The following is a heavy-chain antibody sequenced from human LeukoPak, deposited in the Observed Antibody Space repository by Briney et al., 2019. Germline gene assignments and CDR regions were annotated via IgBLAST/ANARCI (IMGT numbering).Heavy chain of an antibody. V-gene: IGHV3-20*04. D-gene: IGHD1-26*01. J-gene: IGHJ3*02. CDR2: INWNGGST. CDR3: AREGLGGSGSYLGAFDI. Sequence: PGGSLRLSCAASGFTFDDYGMSWVRQAPGKGLEWVSGINWNGGSTGYADSVKGRFTISRDNAKNSLYLQMNSLRAEDTALYYCAREGLGGSGSYLGAFDIWGQGAMVTVSS. CDR1: GFTFDDYG.